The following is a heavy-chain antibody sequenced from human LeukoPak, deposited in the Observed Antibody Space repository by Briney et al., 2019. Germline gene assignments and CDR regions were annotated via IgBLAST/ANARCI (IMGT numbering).Heavy chain of an antibody. CDR1: GFTFSSYS. Sequence: GASLRLSCAASGFTFSSYSMNWVRQAPGKGREWVSSISSSSYMYYADSVKGRFPISRDNAKNSMYLKMNRLRAEDTAVYYCARDQTYCSGGSCYGRDYWGQGTLVTVSS. D-gene: IGHD2-15*01. CDR2: ISSSSYM. V-gene: IGHV3-21*01. CDR3: ARDQTYCSGGSCYGRDY. J-gene: IGHJ4*02.